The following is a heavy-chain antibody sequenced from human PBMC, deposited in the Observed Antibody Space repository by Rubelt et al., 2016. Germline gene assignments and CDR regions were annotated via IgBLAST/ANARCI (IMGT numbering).Heavy chain of an antibody. CDR2: IYYSGST. V-gene: IGHV4-59*08. D-gene: IGHD6-13*01. Sequence: QLQLQESGPGLVKPSETLSLTCTVSGGSISTYYWSWIRQPPGKGLEWIGNIYYSGSTKYNPSLKSRVTISVDTSNDQFSLKLSSVTAADTALYYCARLYSSTWTPYYFDYWGQGTLVTVSS. CDR3: ARLYSSTWTPYYFDY. CDR1: GGSISTYY. J-gene: IGHJ4*02.